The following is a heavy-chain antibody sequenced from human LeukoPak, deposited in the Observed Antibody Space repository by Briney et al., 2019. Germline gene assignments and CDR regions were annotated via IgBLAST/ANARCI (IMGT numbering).Heavy chain of an antibody. V-gene: IGHV3-21*01. CDR2: ISSNDSDGYI. CDR3: ARDFGSSSSYLPLDY. Sequence: GGSLRLSCAASGFTFSSYNMNWVRQAPGKGLEWVSSISSNDSDGYIYYADSVKGRFTISRDNAKNSLFLLLNSLKAEDTAVYYCARDFGSSSSYLPLDYWGQGTLVIVSS. J-gene: IGHJ4*02. D-gene: IGHD6-13*01. CDR1: GFTFSSYN.